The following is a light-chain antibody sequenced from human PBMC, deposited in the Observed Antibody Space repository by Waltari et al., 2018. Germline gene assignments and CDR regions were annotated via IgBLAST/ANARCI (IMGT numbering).Light chain of an antibody. CDR1: QSFSHW. CDR2: KTS. V-gene: IGKV1-5*03. J-gene: IGKJ4*01. CDR3: QQYDSNPLT. Sequence: DIQMTQSPSTLSASVGDSVTITCRASQSFSHWLAWYQQKPGKAPKLLIYKTSTLESGVPSRFSGSGSGTEFTLTISSLQPDDFASYYCQQYDSNPLTFGGGTKVEV.